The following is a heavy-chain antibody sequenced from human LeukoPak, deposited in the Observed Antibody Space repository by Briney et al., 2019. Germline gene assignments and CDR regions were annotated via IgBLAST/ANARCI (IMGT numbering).Heavy chain of an antibody. V-gene: IGHV3-23*01. CDR2: ISGSGTSA. Sequence: PGGSLRLSCAASGFTFSSYAMTWVRQAPGEGLQWVSGISGSGTSAYYADSVRGRFTISRDNSKNTLYLQMNSLRAEDTAVYYCAKLRRKPAAMFDPWGQGTLVTVSS. D-gene: IGHD2-2*01. CDR3: AKLRRKPAAMFDP. CDR1: GFTFSSYA. J-gene: IGHJ5*02.